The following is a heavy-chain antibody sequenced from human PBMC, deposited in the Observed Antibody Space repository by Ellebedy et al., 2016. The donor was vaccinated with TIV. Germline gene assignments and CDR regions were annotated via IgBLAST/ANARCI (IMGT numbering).Heavy chain of an antibody. CDR1: NYSINRGYY. V-gene: IGHV4-38-2*02. J-gene: IGHJ3*02. CDR2: IYYSGSA. Sequence: MPSETLSLTCTVSNYSINRGYYWGWIRQLPEKGLEWIGSIYYSGSAYYNPSLRSRVTISIDTSRNQFSLNVRSVTAADTGVYYCASGAYDIWGQGTMVTVSS. CDR3: ASGAYDI.